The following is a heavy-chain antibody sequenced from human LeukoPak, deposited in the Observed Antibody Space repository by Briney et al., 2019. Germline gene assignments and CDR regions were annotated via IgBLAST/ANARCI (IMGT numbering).Heavy chain of an antibody. CDR1: GGTFSSYA. CDR3: ARGSIGCSSTSCYGAPDY. V-gene: IGHV1-69*13. D-gene: IGHD2-2*01. CDR2: IIPVFGTA. J-gene: IGHJ4*02. Sequence: SVKVSCKASGGTFSSYAISWVRQAPGQGLEWMGGIIPVFGTANYAQKFQGRVTITADESTSTAYMELSSLRSEDTAVYYCARGSIGCSSTSCYGAPDYWGQGTLVTVSS.